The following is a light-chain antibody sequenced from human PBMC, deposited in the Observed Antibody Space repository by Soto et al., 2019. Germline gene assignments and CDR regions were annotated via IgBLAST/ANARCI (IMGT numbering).Light chain of an antibody. CDR2: GSS. V-gene: IGKV3-20*01. CDR1: QSVSSSY. Sequence: SPGTLSLSPGERATLSCRASQSVSSSYLAWYQQKPGQAPRLLMYGSSNRATGIPERFSGSGSGTDFTLTISRLEPEDFVVYYCQQYGSSFTFGQGTRLEIK. J-gene: IGKJ5*01. CDR3: QQYGSSFT.